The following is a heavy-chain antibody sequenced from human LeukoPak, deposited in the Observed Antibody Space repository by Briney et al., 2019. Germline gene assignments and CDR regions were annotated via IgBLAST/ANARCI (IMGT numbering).Heavy chain of an antibody. CDR2: IYYSGST. D-gene: IGHD6-19*01. CDR3: ARLVSRGWYGWFDP. J-gene: IGHJ5*02. CDR1: GGSISSYY. Sequence: PSETLSLTCTVSGGSISSYYWSWIRQPPGKGLEWIGYIYYSGSTNYNPSLKSRVTISVDTSKNQFSLKLSSVTAADTAVYYCARLVSRGWYGWFDPWGQGTLVTVSS. V-gene: IGHV4-59*08.